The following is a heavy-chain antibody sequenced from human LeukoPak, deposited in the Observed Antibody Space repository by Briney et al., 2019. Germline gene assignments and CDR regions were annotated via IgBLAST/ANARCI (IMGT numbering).Heavy chain of an antibody. CDR2: IYYSGST. J-gene: IGHJ4*02. D-gene: IGHD5-12*01. V-gene: IGHV4-59*01. Sequence: SETLSLTCTVSGGSISSYYCSWIRQPPGKGLEWIGYIYYSGSTNYNPSLKSRVTISVDTSKNQFSLKLSSVTAADTAVYYCARGMDIVATDYWGQETLVTVSS. CDR1: GGSISSYY. CDR3: ARGMDIVATDY.